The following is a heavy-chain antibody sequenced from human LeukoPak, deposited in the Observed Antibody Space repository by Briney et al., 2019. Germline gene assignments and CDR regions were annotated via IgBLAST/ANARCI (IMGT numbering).Heavy chain of an antibody. CDR2: INHSGST. J-gene: IGHJ6*02. V-gene: IGHV4-34*01. D-gene: IGHD3-10*01. Sequence: KPSETLSLTCAVYGGSFSGYYWSWIRQPPGKGLEWIGEINHSGSTNYNPSLKSRVTISVDTSKNQFSLKLSSVTAADTAVYYCARDTMVRGIYYYYYGMDVWGQGTTVTVSS. CDR3: ARDTMVRGIYYYYYGMDV. CDR1: GGSFSGYY.